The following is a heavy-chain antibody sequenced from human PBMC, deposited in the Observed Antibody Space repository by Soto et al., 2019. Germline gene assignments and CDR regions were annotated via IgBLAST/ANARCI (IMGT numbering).Heavy chain of an antibody. Sequence: EVQLVESGGGLVKPGGSLRLSCAASGFTFGNAWMNWVRQTPGKGLEWVGRIKSKTDGGTADYAAPVKGRFTISRHDSKNAPYLQMNRLKTEDTAVYYCTTDRGNMYDFDYWGQGTLVPVSS. CDR2: IKSKTDGGTA. D-gene: IGHD5-18*01. CDR1: GFTFGNAW. J-gene: IGHJ4*02. V-gene: IGHV3-15*01. CDR3: TTDRGNMYDFDY.